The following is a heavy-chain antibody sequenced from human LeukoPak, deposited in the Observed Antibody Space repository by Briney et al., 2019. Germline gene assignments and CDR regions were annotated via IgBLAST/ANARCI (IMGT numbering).Heavy chain of an antibody. CDR2: INHSGST. J-gene: IGHJ5*02. CDR3: ARHRIAGALRYFDWLTHRDWFDP. CDR1: GGSFSGYY. D-gene: IGHD3-9*01. Sequence: SETLSLTCAVYGGSFSGYYWSWIRQPPGKGLEWIGEINHSGSTNYNPSLKSRVTISVDTSKNQFSLKLSSVTAADTAVYYCARHRIAGALRYFDWLTHRDWFDPWGQGTLVTVSS. V-gene: IGHV4-34*01.